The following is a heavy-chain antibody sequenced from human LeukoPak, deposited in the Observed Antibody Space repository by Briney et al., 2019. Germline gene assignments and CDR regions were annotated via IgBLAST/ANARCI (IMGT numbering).Heavy chain of an antibody. Sequence: ASVKVSCKASGYTFTSYAMHWVRQAPGQRLEWMGWINAGNGNTKYSQKFQGRVTITRDTSASTAYMELSSLRSEDTAVYYCARDAVVVVAATFDYWGQGTLVTVSS. CDR2: INAGNGNT. CDR3: ARDAVVVVAATFDY. CDR1: GYTFTSYA. V-gene: IGHV1-3*01. D-gene: IGHD2-15*01. J-gene: IGHJ4*02.